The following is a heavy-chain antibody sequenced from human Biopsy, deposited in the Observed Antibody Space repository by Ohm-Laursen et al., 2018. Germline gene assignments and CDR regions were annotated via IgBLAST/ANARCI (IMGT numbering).Heavy chain of an antibody. CDR1: GFIFRNYA. Sequence: SLRLSCTASGFIFRNYAMGWIRQRPGKGLEWVSGITWNSGHIAYADSVKGRFTISRDNAKNTLYLQMNGLRAEDTGVYYCGSSIHLGYWGQGTLVTVSS. CDR3: GSSIHLGY. V-gene: IGHV3-9*01. CDR2: ITWNSGHI. J-gene: IGHJ4*02. D-gene: IGHD3-3*02.